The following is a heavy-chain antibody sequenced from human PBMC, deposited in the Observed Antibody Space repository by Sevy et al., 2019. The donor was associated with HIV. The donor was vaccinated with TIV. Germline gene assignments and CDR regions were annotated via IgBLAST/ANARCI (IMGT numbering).Heavy chain of an antibody. V-gene: IGHV4-34*01. Sequence: SETLSLTCAVYGGSFSGYYGSWIRQPPGKGLEWIGEINHSGSTNYNPSLKSRVTISVDTSKNQFSLKLSSVTAADTAVYYCAVTPYCSGGSRYAFDYWGQGTLVTVSS. J-gene: IGHJ4*02. CDR3: AVTPYCSGGSRYAFDY. D-gene: IGHD2-15*01. CDR1: GGSFSGYY. CDR2: INHSGST.